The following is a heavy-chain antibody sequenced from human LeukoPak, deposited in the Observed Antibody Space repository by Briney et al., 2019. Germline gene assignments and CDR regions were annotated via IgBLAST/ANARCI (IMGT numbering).Heavy chain of an antibody. D-gene: IGHD3-22*01. V-gene: IGHV4-59*01. J-gene: IGHJ4*02. CDR1: GGSISSYY. CDR2: IYYSGST. Sequence: SETLSLTCTVSGGSISSYYWSWIRQPPGKGLEWIGYIYYSGSTNHNPSLKSRVTISVDTSKNQFSLKLSSVTAADTAAYYCARVYDSSGYYFDYWGQGTLVTVSS. CDR3: ARVYDSSGYYFDY.